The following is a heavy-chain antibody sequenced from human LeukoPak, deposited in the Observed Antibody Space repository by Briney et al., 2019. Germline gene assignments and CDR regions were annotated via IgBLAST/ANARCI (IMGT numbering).Heavy chain of an antibody. CDR3: ARDPEGREFDY. D-gene: IGHD1-14*01. CDR2: ISSNGGST. Sequence: PGGSLRLSCSASGLTFSTYAMHWVRQAPGKGLEYVSGISSNGGSTYYADSVKGRFTISRDNAKNTLYLQMNSLRVDDTAVYYCARDPEGREFDYWGQGTLVTVSS. CDR1: GLTFSTYA. V-gene: IGHV3-64*04. J-gene: IGHJ4*02.